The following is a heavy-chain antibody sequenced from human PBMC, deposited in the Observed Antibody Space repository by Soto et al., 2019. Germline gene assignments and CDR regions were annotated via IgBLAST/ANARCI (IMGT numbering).Heavy chain of an antibody. Sequence: GGSLRLSCSASGFTFSSYGMHWFRQAPGKGLEWVAVISYDGSNKYNADSVKGRFTISRDNSKNTLYLQMNSLRAEDTAVYYCAKAVSGLFDPWGQGTLVTVSS. J-gene: IGHJ5*02. CDR1: GFTFSSYG. D-gene: IGHD6-19*01. V-gene: IGHV3-30*18. CDR2: ISYDGSNK. CDR3: AKAVSGLFDP.